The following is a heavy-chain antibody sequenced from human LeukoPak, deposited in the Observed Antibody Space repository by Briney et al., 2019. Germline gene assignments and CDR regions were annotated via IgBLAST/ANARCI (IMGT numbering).Heavy chain of an antibody. J-gene: IGHJ3*02. V-gene: IGHV1-46*01. CDR3: ARGGLGPRYCSGGSCYVAFDI. D-gene: IGHD2-15*01. CDR2: INPSGGST. CDR1: GYTFTSYY. Sequence: GAPVKVSCKASGYTFTSYYMHWVRQAPGQGLEWMGIINPSGGSTSYAQKFQGRVTMTRDTSTSTVYMELSSLRSEDTAVYYCARGGLGPRYCSGGSCYVAFDIWGQGTMVTVSS.